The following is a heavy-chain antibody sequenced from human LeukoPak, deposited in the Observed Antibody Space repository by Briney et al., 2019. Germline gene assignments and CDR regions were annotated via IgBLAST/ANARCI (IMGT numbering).Heavy chain of an antibody. D-gene: IGHD3-22*01. Sequence: RASVKVSCKASGYTFTGYYMHWVRQAPGQGLEWMGWINPNSGGTNYAQKFQGRVTMTRDTSISTAYMELSRLRSDDTAVYYCARDKNYYDSSGYISDPWGQGTLVTVSS. J-gene: IGHJ5*02. CDR1: GYTFTGYY. V-gene: IGHV1-2*02. CDR3: ARDKNYYDSSGYISDP. CDR2: INPNSGGT.